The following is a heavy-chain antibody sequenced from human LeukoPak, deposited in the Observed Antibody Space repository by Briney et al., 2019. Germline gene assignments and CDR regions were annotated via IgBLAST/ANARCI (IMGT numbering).Heavy chain of an antibody. CDR1: GFTFSSYG. CDR2: ISYDGSNK. V-gene: IGHV3-30*18. CDR3: AKVLRSSGWYYYYGMDV. J-gene: IGHJ6*02. D-gene: IGHD6-19*01. Sequence: PGRSLRLSCAASGFTFSSYGMHWVRQAPGKGLEWVTIISYDGSNKYYADSVKGRFTISRDNSKNTLYLQMNSLRAEDTAVYYCAKVLRSSGWYYYYGMDVWGQGTTVTVSS.